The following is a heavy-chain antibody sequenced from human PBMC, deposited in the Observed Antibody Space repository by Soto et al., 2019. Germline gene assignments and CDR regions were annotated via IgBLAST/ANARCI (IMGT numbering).Heavy chain of an antibody. J-gene: IGHJ4*02. D-gene: IGHD3-9*01. CDR3: AREYYGLLAGYSTAY. CDR1: GFPFSCYW. Sequence: EVQLVESGGDLVQWGGSLRLSCAASGFPFSCYWMHWVRHTPGKGLDWVARISGGGVTTYYADSVTGRFTVSRDNAKNTLSLQISSLRAEDTAVYYCAREYYGLLAGYSTAYWGQGTLVSVSS. CDR2: ISGGGVTT. V-gene: IGHV3-74*01.